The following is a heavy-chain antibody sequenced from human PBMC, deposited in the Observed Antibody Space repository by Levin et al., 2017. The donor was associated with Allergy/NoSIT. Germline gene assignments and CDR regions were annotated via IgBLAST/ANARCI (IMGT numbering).Heavy chain of an antibody. CDR2: IYWDDDK. V-gene: IGHV2-5*02. D-gene: IGHD4-17*01. CDR3: AHIFSRGDLGLGAFDI. Sequence: SGPTLVKPTQTLTLTCTFSGFSLSTSGVGVGWIRQPPGKALEWLALIYWDDDKRYSPSLKSRLTITKDTSKNQVVLTMTNMDPVDTATYYCAHIFSRGDLGLGAFDIWGQGTMVTVSS. J-gene: IGHJ3*02. CDR1: GFSLSTSGVG.